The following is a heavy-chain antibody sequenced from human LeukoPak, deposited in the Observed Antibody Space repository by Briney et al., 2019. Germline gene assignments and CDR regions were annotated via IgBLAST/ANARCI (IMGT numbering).Heavy chain of an antibody. CDR2: ISSSGTKI. J-gene: IGHJ4*02. CDR3: ARDKGDNSGWDY. Sequence: GGSLRPSCAASGFTFSSYEMNWVRQAPGKGLEWVSHISSSGTKIYSADSVKGRFTISRDNAKNSLYLQMSSLRAEDTAVYYCARDKGDNSGWDYWGQGILVTVSS. D-gene: IGHD6-19*01. CDR1: GFTFSSYE. V-gene: IGHV3-48*03.